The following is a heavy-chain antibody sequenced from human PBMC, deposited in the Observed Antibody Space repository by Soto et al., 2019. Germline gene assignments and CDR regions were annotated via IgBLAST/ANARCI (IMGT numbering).Heavy chain of an antibody. J-gene: IGHJ4*02. V-gene: IGHV3-21*01. Sequence: GGSLRLSCAASGFTFSSYSMNWVRQAPGKGLEWVSSISSSSSYIYYADSVKGRFTISRDNAKNSLYLQMNSLRDEDTAVYYCARRIAVAGTFSSPYLPLLSYWGQGTMVSVSS. CDR2: ISSSSSYI. D-gene: IGHD6-19*01. CDR3: ARRIAVAGTFSSPYLPLLSY. CDR1: GFTFSSYS.